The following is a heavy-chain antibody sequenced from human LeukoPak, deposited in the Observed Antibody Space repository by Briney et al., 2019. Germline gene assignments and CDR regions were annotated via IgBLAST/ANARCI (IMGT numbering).Heavy chain of an antibody. CDR1: GDSITSYF. CDR2: IFYSGIT. V-gene: IGHV4-59*08. Sequence: SETLSLTCTVSGDSITSYFWSWIRQPPGKGLEWVGYIFYSGITNYNPSPKSRVTISVDTSKNQFSLKLSSVTAADTAVYYCARHSSSWSYGYYYYYMDVWGKGTTVTISS. CDR3: ARHSSSWSYGYYYYYMDV. J-gene: IGHJ6*03. D-gene: IGHD6-13*01.